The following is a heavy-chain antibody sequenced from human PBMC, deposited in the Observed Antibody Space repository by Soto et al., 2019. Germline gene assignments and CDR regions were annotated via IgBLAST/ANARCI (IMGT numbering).Heavy chain of an antibody. D-gene: IGHD3-10*01. Sequence: GESLKISCKGSGYTFTSYWIGWVRQMPGEGLEWLGVIYPGDSDTRYSPSFQGQVTISADKSINTAYLQWGSLKASDTAMYYCARRESLDYYYGMDVWGQGTTVTVSS. J-gene: IGHJ6*02. CDR3: ARRESLDYYYGMDV. V-gene: IGHV5-51*01. CDR2: IYPGDSDT. CDR1: GYTFTSYW.